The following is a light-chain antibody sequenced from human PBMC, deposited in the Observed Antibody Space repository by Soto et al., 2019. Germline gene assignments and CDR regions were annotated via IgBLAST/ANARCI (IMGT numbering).Light chain of an antibody. Sequence: SVLTPPASLSGSPGQSITISCTGTSGDVGGYNYVSWYQQHPGKAPKLMIYEVRNRPSGVSNRFSGSKSGNTASLTISGLQAEDEADYYCSSLTGSTPLYVFGTGTKVTVL. V-gene: IGLV2-14*01. CDR1: SGDVGGYNY. CDR2: EVR. CDR3: SSLTGSTPLYV. J-gene: IGLJ1*01.